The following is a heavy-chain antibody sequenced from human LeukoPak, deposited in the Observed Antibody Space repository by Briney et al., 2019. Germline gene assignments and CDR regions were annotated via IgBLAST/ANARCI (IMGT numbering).Heavy chain of an antibody. D-gene: IGHD4-17*01. CDR1: GFTFSSYG. CDR2: IWYDGSNK. J-gene: IGHJ4*02. V-gene: IGHV3-33*01. Sequence: GRSLRLSCAAPGFTFSSYGMHWVRQAPGKGLEWVAVIWYDGSNKYYADSVKGRFTISRDNSKNTLYLQMNSLRAEDTAVYYCARDGDYGPAYYFDYWGQGTLVTVSS. CDR3: ARDGDYGPAYYFDY.